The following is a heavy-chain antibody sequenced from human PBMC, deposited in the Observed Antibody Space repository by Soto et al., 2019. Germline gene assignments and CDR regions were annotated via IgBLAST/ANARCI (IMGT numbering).Heavy chain of an antibody. CDR2: IGASGTTT. D-gene: IGHD2-15*01. J-gene: IGHJ4*02. V-gene: IGHV3-23*01. CDR3: AKDIKYCSGGTCYSRTDFDY. Sequence: GGSLRLSCAASGFTFSNYAMSWVRQAPEKGLERVSAIGASGTTTYYADSVKGRFTISGDNSKNMQYLQMNSLRAEDTAVYYCAKDIKYCSGGTCYSRTDFDYWGQGTLVTVSS. CDR1: GFTFSNYA.